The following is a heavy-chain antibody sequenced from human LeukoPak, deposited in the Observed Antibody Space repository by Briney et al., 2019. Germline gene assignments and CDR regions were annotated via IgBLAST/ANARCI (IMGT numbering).Heavy chain of an antibody. CDR1: GFTLCSQW. J-gene: IGHJ4*02. CDR2: IKQDGSEK. V-gene: IGHV3-7*02. CDR3: DSILYSEAY. D-gene: IGHD4-11*01. Sequence: GGSLRLSCPVSGFTLCSQWMSWVCQAPGIGLEWVAKIKQDGSEKYYVDSVKGRFTISRDNTKNSLFLQMNSLRAEDTAVYYCDSILYSEAYWGQGTLVTVSS.